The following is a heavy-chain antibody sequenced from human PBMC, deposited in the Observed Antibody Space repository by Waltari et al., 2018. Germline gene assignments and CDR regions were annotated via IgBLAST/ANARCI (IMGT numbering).Heavy chain of an antibody. CDR3: AKSRGFEY. J-gene: IGHJ4*02. Sequence: EVQCVESGGGLVQTEGSLRLSCEASGYTFSRYWMSWVRQTPGKWLEWVANINYDGRQKYYVDSVKGRFAISRDNARNSVYLQMNSLRVEDTAVYYCAKSRGFEYWGQGALITVSS. CDR2: INYDGRQK. D-gene: IGHD3-10*01. V-gene: IGHV3-7*01. CDR1: GYTFSRYW.